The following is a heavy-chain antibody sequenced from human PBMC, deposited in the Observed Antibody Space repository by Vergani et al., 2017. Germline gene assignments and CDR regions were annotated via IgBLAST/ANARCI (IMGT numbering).Heavy chain of an antibody. CDR3: ARDPGTSLDP. CDR2: ISSSSSYI. J-gene: IGHJ5*02. V-gene: IGHV3-21*01. Sequence: EVQLVESGGGLVKPGGSLRLSCAASGFTFSSYSMNWVRQAPGKGLEWVSSISSSSSYIYYADSVKGRFTISRDNSKNSLYLQMNSLRAEDTAVYYCARDPGTSLDPWGQGTLVTVSS. D-gene: IGHD1-1*01. CDR1: GFTFSSYS.